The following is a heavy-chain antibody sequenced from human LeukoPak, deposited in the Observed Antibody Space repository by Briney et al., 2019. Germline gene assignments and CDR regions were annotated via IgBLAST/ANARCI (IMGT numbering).Heavy chain of an antibody. CDR1: GFTVSNNY. V-gene: IGHV3-53*01. J-gene: IGHJ4*02. Sequence: GGSLRLSCAASGFTVSNNYMSWVRQAPGKGLEWVSVIYSGGSTYYADSVKGRFTISRDNSKNTLYLQMNSLRAEDTAVYYCARDSSVRYSGGRDYWGRGTLVTVSS. CDR2: IYSGGST. D-gene: IGHD6-19*01. CDR3: ARDSSVRYSGGRDY.